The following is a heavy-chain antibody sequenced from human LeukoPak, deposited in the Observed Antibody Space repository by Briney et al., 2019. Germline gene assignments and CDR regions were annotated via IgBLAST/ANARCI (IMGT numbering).Heavy chain of an antibody. CDR2: IIPNSGGT. Sequence: ASVKVSCKASGYTFTGYYMHWVRHAPGQGLEWMGWIIPNSGGTNYAQKFQGRVTMTRDTSISTAYMKLSRLRSDDTAVYYCASGGSGLVDVAYYYYGMDVWGQGTTVTVSS. V-gene: IGHV1-2*02. J-gene: IGHJ6*02. CDR3: ASGGSGLVDVAYYYYGMDV. D-gene: IGHD6-19*01. CDR1: GYTFTGYY.